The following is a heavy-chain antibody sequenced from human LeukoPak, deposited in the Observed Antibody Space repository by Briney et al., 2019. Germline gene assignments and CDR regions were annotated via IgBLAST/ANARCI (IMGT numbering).Heavy chain of an antibody. CDR3: AKEGTSYEADY. V-gene: IGHV3-9*01. J-gene: IGHJ4*02. CDR1: GFTFDDYA. CDR2: ISWNSGSI. Sequence: PGRSLRLSCAASGFTFDDYAMHWVRQAPGKGLEWVSGISWNSGSIGYADSVKGRFTISRDNAKNSLYLQMNSLRAEDTASYYCAKEGTSYEADYWGQGTLVTVSS. D-gene: IGHD3-16*01.